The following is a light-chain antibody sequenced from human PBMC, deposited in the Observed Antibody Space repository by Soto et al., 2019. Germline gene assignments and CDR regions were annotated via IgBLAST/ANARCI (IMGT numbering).Light chain of an antibody. J-gene: IGLJ2*01. CDR2: EVN. CDR1: STDVGGYNY. V-gene: IGLV2-14*01. CDR3: TSYTSSITLVL. Sequence: SVLTQPASVSGSPGQSITISCTGTSTDVGGYNYVSWYQQHPGKAPKLIIYEVNNRPSGISNRFSGSKSGNTASLTISGLQAEDEADYFCTSYTSSITLVLFGGGTKLTVL.